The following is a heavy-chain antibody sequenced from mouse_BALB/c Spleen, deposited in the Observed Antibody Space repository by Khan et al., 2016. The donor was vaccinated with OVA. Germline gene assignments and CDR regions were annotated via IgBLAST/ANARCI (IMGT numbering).Heavy chain of an antibody. CDR1: GYSINSDYA. J-gene: IGHJ3*01. Sequence: VQLKQSGPGLVKPSQSLSFTCTVTGYSINSDYAWNWIRQFPGNRLEWMGYINYSGGTRYRPSLQSRISITRDTSKNQSFLQLNTVTAVDSATSYCARWFAFWGQGTLVSVS. V-gene: IGHV3-2*02. CDR2: INYSGGT. CDR3: ARWFAF.